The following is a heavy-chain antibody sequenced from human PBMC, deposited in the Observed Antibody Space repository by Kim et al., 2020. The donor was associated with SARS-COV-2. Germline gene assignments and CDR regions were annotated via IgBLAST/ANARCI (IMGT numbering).Heavy chain of an antibody. CDR3: ARVRGIVVVPPDYGMDV. D-gene: IGHD2-2*01. V-gene: IGHV4-59*01. J-gene: IGHJ6*02. Sequence: LKGRVTISVDTYKNQFSLKLSSVTAADTAVYYCARVRGIVVVPPDYGMDVWGQGTTVTVSS.